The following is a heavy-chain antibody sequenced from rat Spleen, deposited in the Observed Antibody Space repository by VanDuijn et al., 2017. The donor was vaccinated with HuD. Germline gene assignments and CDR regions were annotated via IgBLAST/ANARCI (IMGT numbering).Heavy chain of an antibody. D-gene: IGHD1-10*01. Sequence: EVQLVESGGGLVQPGRSMKLSCAASGFTFSNYYMAWVRQAPTKGLEWVASISTGGGNTYYRDSVKGRFTISRDNAKSTLYLQMDSLRSEDTATYYCSRLNNTPYCYFDFWGPATMVTVSS. V-gene: IGHV5-25*01. CDR3: SRLNNTPYCYFDF. CDR2: ISTGGGNT. CDR1: GFTFSNYY. J-gene: IGHJ1*01.